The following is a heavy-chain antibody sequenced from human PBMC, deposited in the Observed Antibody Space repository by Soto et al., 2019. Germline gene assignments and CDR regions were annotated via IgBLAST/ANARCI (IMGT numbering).Heavy chain of an antibody. CDR1: GFSLTTSGVG. J-gene: IGHJ5*02. CDR2: IYWDDDK. D-gene: IGHD4-17*01. Sequence: QITLKESGPTLVKPTQTLTLTCTFSGFSLTTSGVGVGXIXXXXXXXLEWLALIYWDDDKRYSPSLKSRLTITKDTSKNQVVLTMTNMDPADTAXYFCAHRTTTVTWWFDPWGQGTLVTVSS. V-gene: IGHV2-5*02. CDR3: AHRTTTVTWWFDP.